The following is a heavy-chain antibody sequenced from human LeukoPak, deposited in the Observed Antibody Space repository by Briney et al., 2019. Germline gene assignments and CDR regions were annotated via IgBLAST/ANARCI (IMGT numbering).Heavy chain of an antibody. CDR3: ARHTGSLYDFWSGYIDY. D-gene: IGHD3-3*01. CDR1: GYTFTIYG. CDR2: ISVYNGNT. V-gene: IGHV1-18*01. Sequence: ASVKVSYKASGYTFTIYGISWVRQAPGQGLEWMGWISVYNGNTKYVQKFQGRVTMTTDTSTRTAYMELRSLRSDDTAVYYCARHTGSLYDFWSGYIDYWGQGTLVTVSS. J-gene: IGHJ4*02.